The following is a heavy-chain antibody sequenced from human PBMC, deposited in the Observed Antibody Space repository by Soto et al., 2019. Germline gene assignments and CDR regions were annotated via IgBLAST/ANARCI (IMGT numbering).Heavy chain of an antibody. J-gene: IGHJ4*02. Sequence: SVKVSCKASGYTFTDYYVHWVRQAPGQGLEWMGWINPNSGGTKSAQKFQGRVTMTRDTSISTAYMELSRLRSDDTAVYYCARRKGDYYDSSGYHYYFDYWGQGTLVTVSS. D-gene: IGHD3-22*01. CDR1: GYTFTDYY. V-gene: IGHV1-2*02. CDR3: ARRKGDYYDSSGYHYYFDY. CDR2: INPNSGGT.